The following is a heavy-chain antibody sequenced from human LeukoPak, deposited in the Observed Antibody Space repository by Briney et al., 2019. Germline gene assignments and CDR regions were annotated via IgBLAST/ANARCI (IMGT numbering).Heavy chain of an antibody. CDR2: IKSKTDGGTT. CDR1: GFTFSNAW. J-gene: IGHJ4*02. V-gene: IGHV3-15*01. CDR3: TTWRWGVPAAY. D-gene: IGHD2-2*01. Sequence: GGSLRLSCAASGFTFSNAWMSWVRQAPGKGLEWVGRIKSKTDGGTTDYAAPVKGRFAISRDDSKNTLYLQMNSLKTEDTAVYYCTTWRWGVPAAYWGQGTLVTVSS.